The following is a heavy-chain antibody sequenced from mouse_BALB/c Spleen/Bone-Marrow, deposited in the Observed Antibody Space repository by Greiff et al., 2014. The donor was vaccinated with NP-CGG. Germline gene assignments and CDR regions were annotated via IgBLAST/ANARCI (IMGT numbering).Heavy chain of an antibody. CDR2: IDPANGNT. CDR3: ARYRYYGSSYAMDY. D-gene: IGHD1-1*01. V-gene: IGHV14-3*02. CDR1: GFNIKDTY. Sequence: VQLQQPGAELVKPGASVKLSCTASGFNIKDTYMHWVKQRPEQGLEWIGGIDPANGNTKYDPKFQGKATITADTSSNTAYLHLSSLTSEDTAVYYCARYRYYGSSYAMDYWGQGTSVTVSS. J-gene: IGHJ4*01.